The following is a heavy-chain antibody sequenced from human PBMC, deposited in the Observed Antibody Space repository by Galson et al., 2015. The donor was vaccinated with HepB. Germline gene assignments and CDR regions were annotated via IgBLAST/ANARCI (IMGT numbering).Heavy chain of an antibody. V-gene: IGHV1-2*02. D-gene: IGHD4-17*01. CDR3: AKDAAALTVANNWLDP. CDR2: INPNTGDT. Sequence: VKVSCKASGYTFTDYYIHWVRQAPGQGLEWMGWINPNTGDTKYAQRFQGRVSMTRVTSITTVYMDLTRLRSDDTAVYYCAKDAAALTVANNWLDPWGQGTRVTVSS. J-gene: IGHJ5*02. CDR1: GYTFTDYY.